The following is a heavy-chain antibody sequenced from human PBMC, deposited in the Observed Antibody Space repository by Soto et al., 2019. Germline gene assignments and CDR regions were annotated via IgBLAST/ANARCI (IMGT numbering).Heavy chain of an antibody. CDR1: GFTFDDYA. V-gene: IGHV3-43D*04. J-gene: IGHJ6*02. Sequence: PGGSLRLSCAASGFTFDDYAMHWVRQAPGKGLEWVSLISWDGGSTYYADSVKGRFTISRDNSKNSLYLQMNSLRAEDTALYYCAKLLGYSYGSDRNGMDVWGQGTTVTV. D-gene: IGHD5-18*01. CDR2: ISWDGGST. CDR3: AKLLGYSYGSDRNGMDV.